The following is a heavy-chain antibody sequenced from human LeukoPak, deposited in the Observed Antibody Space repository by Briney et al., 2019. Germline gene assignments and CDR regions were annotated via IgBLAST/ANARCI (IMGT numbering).Heavy chain of an antibody. CDR2: ISSSSSYI. J-gene: IGHJ4*02. Sequence: PGGSLRLSCAASGFTFSSYSMNWFRQAPGKGLEWVSSISSSSSYIYYADSVKGRFTISRGNAKNSLYLQMNSLRAEDTAVYYCAREIDYGDYFFDYWGQGTLVTVSS. V-gene: IGHV3-21*01. CDR1: GFTFSSYS. CDR3: AREIDYGDYFFDY. D-gene: IGHD4-17*01.